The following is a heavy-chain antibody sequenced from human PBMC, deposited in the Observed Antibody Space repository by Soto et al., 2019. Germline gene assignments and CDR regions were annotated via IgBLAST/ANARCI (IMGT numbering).Heavy chain of an antibody. CDR1: GYTFTSYG. V-gene: IGHV1-18*04. D-gene: IGHD3-10*01. CDR2: ISAYNGNT. J-gene: IGHJ3*02. CDR3: ARDLYGSGDSDAFDI. Sequence: ASVKVSGKASGYTFTSYGISWVRQAPGQGLEWMGWISAYNGNTNYAQKLQGRVTMTTDTSTSTAYMELRSLRSDDTAVYYCARDLYGSGDSDAFDIWGQGTMVTVSS.